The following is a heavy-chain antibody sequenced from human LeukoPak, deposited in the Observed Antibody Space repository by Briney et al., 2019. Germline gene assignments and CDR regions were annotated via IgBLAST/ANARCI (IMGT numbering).Heavy chain of an antibody. V-gene: IGHV3-7*01. D-gene: IGHD2-2*01. CDR3: ARSRYQLLQFDY. CDR2: IKQDGSEK. Sequence: PGGSLRLSCAASGFTVSSNYMSWVRQAPGKGLEWVANIKQDGSEKYYVDSVKGRFTISRDNAKNSLYLQMNSLRAEDTAVYYCARSRYQLLQFDYWGQGTLVTVSS. CDR1: GFTVSSNY. J-gene: IGHJ4*02.